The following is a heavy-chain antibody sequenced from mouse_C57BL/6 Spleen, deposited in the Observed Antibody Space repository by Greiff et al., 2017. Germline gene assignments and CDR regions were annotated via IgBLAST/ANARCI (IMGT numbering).Heavy chain of an antibody. D-gene: IGHD3-2*02. Sequence: VQLQQPGAELVMPGASVKLSCKASGYTFPSYWMHWVKQRPGQGLEWIGEIDPSDSYTNYNQKFKGKSTLTVDKSSSTAYMQLSSLTSEDSAVYYCARSGGGDYYAMDYWGQGTSVTVSS. V-gene: IGHV1-69*01. J-gene: IGHJ4*01. CDR2: IDPSDSYT. CDR1: GYTFPSYW. CDR3: ARSGGGDYYAMDY.